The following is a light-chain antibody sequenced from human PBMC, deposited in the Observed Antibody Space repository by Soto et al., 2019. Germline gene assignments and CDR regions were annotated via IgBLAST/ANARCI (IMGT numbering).Light chain of an antibody. Sequence: DIQMTQSPSTLSASVGDRVTITCRASQSISSWLAWYQQKPGKAPKLLIYKASSLETGVPSRFSGSGSGTDFTLTISSLQPDDFASYYCQQYNSWYTFGQGTKLEIK. J-gene: IGKJ2*01. CDR3: QQYNSWYT. V-gene: IGKV1-5*03. CDR2: KAS. CDR1: QSISSW.